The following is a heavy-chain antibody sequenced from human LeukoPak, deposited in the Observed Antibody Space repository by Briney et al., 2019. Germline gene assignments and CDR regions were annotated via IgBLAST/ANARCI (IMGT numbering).Heavy chain of an antibody. J-gene: IGHJ4*02. CDR3: AKSQQSRGQLAVDY. Sequence: GGSLRLSCAASGFTFSSYAMSWVRQAPGKGLEWVSAISGSGGSTYYADSVKGRFTISRDNSKNTLYLQMNSLRAEDTAVYYCAKSQQSRGQLAVDYWGQETLVTVSS. CDR2: ISGSGGST. CDR1: GFTFSSYA. D-gene: IGHD6-6*01. V-gene: IGHV3-23*01.